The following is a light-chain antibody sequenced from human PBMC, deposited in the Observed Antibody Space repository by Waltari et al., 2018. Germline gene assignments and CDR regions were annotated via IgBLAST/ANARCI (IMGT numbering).Light chain of an antibody. V-gene: IGKV3-20*01. CDR2: GAS. CDR3: QHYGSSSYT. CDR1: QSISSSY. Sequence: EIVLTQSPGTLSLSPGEIATLSCRASQSISSSYLAWYQQKPGQAPRLLIYGASSRATGIPDRFSGSGSGTDFTLTISRLEPEDFAVYYCQHYGSSSYTFGQGTKLEI. J-gene: IGKJ2*01.